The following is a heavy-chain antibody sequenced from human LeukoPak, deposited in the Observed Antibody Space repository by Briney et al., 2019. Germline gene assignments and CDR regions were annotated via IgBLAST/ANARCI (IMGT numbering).Heavy chain of an antibody. V-gene: IGHV3-23*01. CDR1: GFPFSSYA. CDR3: ARLGYSSGWYFYY. J-gene: IGHJ4*02. CDR2: ISGRGGST. D-gene: IGHD6-19*01. Sequence: GGSLRLSCAASGFPFSSYAIRWVRQAPRKGLEWVSAISGRGGSTYYEDSVQGRFTISRDNSKNTLYLQMNRLRRDEQAVYYCARLGYSSGWYFYYCGQGTLVTVSS.